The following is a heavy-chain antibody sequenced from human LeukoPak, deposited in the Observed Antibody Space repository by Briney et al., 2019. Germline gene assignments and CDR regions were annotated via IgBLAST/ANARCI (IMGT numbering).Heavy chain of an antibody. CDR2: ISSSSSYI. J-gene: IGHJ4*02. D-gene: IGHD2-2*02. Sequence: PGGSLRLSCAPSGFTFSSYSMNWVRQAPGKGLEWVSSISSSSSYIYYADSVKGRFTISRDNAKNSLYLQMNSLRAEDTAVYYCARDRGYCSSTSCYTSLFGYWGQGTLVTVSS. CDR3: ARDRGYCSSTSCYTSLFGY. CDR1: GFTFSSYS. V-gene: IGHV3-21*01.